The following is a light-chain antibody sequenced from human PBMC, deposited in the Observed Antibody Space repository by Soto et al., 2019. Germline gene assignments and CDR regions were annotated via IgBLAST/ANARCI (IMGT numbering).Light chain of an antibody. Sequence: LTQTAAVTGSXGQSITISCTGTSSDVGAYNFVSWYQQHPGKAPKLMIYDVSNRPSGVSNRFSGSKSGNTASLTISGLQAEDEADYYCSSFTRSGTYVFGTGTKVTVL. CDR2: DVS. J-gene: IGLJ1*01. CDR1: SSDVGAYNF. CDR3: SSFTRSGTYV. V-gene: IGLV2-14*03.